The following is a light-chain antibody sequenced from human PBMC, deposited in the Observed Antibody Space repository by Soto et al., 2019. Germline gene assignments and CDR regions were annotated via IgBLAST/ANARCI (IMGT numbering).Light chain of an antibody. J-gene: IGKJ1*01. CDR3: QQYNSYPWT. CDR1: ESINNW. Sequence: GDRVTITCRASESINNWLAWYQQKPGKAPKLLIYDVSSLESGVPSRFSGSGSGTEFTLTISSLQPDDFATYYCQQYNSYPWTFGQGTKVEIK. V-gene: IGKV1-5*01. CDR2: DVS.